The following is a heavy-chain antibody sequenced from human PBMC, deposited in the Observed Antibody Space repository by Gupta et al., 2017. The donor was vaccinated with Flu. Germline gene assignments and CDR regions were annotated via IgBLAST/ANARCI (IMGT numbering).Heavy chain of an antibody. D-gene: IGHD3-9*01. V-gene: IGHV3-48*02. Sequence: EVHLVESGGHLVQPGGSLRLSCAAPGFIFSDSHMNWVRQAPGKGLEWVAYMGSGGNVDNADSVKGRFTISRDNAKNSLYLEMNSLRDEDTALYYCVRDHDWAFTNWGQGTLVTVSS. CDR2: MGSGGNV. J-gene: IGHJ4*02. CDR1: GFIFSDSH. CDR3: VRDHDWAFTN.